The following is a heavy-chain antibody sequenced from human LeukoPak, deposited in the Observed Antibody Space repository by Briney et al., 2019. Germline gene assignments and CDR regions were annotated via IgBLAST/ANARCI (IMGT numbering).Heavy chain of an antibody. J-gene: IGHJ4*02. Sequence: ETLSLTCAVYGGSFSGYYWSWIRQPPGKGLEWIGEINHSGSTYYNPSLKSRITMSVDTSKNQFYLKLSSVTAADTAVYYCASFRLNSYLDYWGQGTLVTVSS. CDR2: INHSGST. D-gene: IGHD4-23*01. V-gene: IGHV4-34*10. CDR3: ASFRLNSYLDY. CDR1: GGSFSGYY.